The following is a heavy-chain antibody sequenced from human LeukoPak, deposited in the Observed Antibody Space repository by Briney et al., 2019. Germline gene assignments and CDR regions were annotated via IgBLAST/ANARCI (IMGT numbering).Heavy chain of an antibody. CDR1: GFTFSSYA. Sequence: GGSLRLSCAASGFTFSSYAMSWVRQAPGRGLEWVSAISGSGGSTYYADSVKGRFTISRDNSKNTLYLQMNSLRAEDTAVYYCARGVVVVAAPDYWGQGTLVTVSS. CDR3: ARGVVVVAAPDY. V-gene: IGHV3-23*01. CDR2: ISGSGGST. D-gene: IGHD2-15*01. J-gene: IGHJ4*02.